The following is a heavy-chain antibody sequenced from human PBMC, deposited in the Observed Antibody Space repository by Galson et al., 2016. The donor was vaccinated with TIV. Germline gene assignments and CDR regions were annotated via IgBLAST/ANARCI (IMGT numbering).Heavy chain of an antibody. Sequence: SLRLSCAASGFTFTAYTMNWVRQAPGKGLEWVASISSSNKHYAESVKGRFTISRDNSKNTLYLQMNSLRAEDTAVYYCAREFRDYYFDYWGQGTLVTVSP. CDR2: ISSSNK. CDR1: GFTFTAYT. J-gene: IGHJ4*02. D-gene: IGHD3/OR15-3a*01. CDR3: AREFRDYYFDY. V-gene: IGHV3-69-1*01.